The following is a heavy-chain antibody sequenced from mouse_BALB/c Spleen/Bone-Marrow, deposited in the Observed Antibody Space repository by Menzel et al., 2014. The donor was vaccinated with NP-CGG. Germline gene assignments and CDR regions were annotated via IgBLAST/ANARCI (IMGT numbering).Heavy chain of an antibody. CDR1: GYTFTSYW. Sequence: SGAELVRPGASVKLSCKASGYTFTSYWMNWVRQRPGQGLEWIGIIEPSDSETHYSQMFKDKATLTVDKSSNTAHMQLSSLTSEDSAVYYCARNWAFDYWGQGTILTVSS. CDR2: IEPSDSET. V-gene: IGHV1-61*01. CDR3: ARNWAFDY. D-gene: IGHD4-1*01. J-gene: IGHJ2*01.